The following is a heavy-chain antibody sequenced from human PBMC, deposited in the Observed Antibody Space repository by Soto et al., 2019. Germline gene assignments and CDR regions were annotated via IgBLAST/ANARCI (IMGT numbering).Heavy chain of an antibody. J-gene: IGHJ4*02. D-gene: IGHD5-18*01. CDR3: ASHRGNTYGPYDY. Sequence: SETLSLTCAVSGGSISSGNWWSWVRQSPRKGLEWIGEISHSGNTNHNPSLKSRVTISIDKSKNQFSLRLTSVTAADTAVYYCASHRGNTYGPYDYWGQGTLVTVSS. CDR1: GGSISSGNW. V-gene: IGHV4-4*02. CDR2: ISHSGNT.